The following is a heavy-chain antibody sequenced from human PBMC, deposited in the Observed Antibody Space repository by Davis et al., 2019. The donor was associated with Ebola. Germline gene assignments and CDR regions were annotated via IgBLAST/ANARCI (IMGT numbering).Heavy chain of an antibody. V-gene: IGHV1-2*06. CDR2: INPNSGAT. D-gene: IGHD3-3*01. CDR1: GYTFTSYG. J-gene: IGHJ5*02. Sequence: AASVKVSCKASGYTFTSYGISWVRQAPGQGLEWMGRINPNSGATNFAQKFQARVTMTRDTSIRTAYMELSRLTSDDTAVYYCARDHRDSSSGYSYFDPWGQGTLVTVSS. CDR3: ARDHRDSSSGYSYFDP.